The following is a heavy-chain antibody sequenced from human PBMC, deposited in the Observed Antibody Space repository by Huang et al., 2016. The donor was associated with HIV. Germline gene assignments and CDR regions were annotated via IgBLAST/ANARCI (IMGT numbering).Heavy chain of an antibody. V-gene: IGHV4-34*01. CDR3: ARERMMSWLDDHDAFDI. D-gene: IGHD1-1*01. CDR1: GGSFSGYY. CDR2: INHRGST. J-gene: IGHJ3*02. Sequence: QVQLQQWGAGLLKPSETLSLTCAVYGGSFSGYYWSWIRQSPGKGLEWIGEINHRGSTNYHPSLKSRLTISVDTSKNQFSLKLSSVTAADTAVYYCARERMMSWLDDHDAFDIWGQGTMVTVSS.